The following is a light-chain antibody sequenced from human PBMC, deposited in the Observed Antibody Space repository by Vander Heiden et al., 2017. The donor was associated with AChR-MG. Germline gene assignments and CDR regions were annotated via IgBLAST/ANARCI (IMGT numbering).Light chain of an antibody. CDR2: AAS. J-gene: IGKJ3*01. Sequence: DIQMTQSPSSLSASVGDRVTITCRASQGISNYLAWYQQKPGKGPKLLIYAASTLQSGVPSRFSGSGSGTDFTLTISRRQPEDVATYYCHKDNSAPPFTFGHGTKVDIK. V-gene: IGKV1-27*01. CDR3: HKDNSAPPFT. CDR1: QGISNY.